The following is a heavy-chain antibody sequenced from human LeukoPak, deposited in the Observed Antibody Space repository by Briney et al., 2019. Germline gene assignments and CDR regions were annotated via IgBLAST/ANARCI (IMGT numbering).Heavy chain of an antibody. V-gene: IGHV1-2*04. CDR1: GYTFTGYY. CDR2: INPNSGGT. Sequence: ASVKVSCKASGYTFTGYYMHWVRQAPGQGLEWMGWINPNSGGTNYAQKFQGWVTMTRDTSISTAYMELSRLRSDDTAVYYCARDPHDYGDYSLDYWGQGTLVTVSS. CDR3: ARDPHDYGDYSLDY. D-gene: IGHD4-17*01. J-gene: IGHJ4*02.